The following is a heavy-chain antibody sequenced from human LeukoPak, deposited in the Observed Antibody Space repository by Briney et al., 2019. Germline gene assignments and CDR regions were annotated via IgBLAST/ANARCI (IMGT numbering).Heavy chain of an antibody. J-gene: IGHJ4*02. Sequence: PGGSLRLSCAASGFIFTNYFMSWVRQPPGKGLEWIGSIYYSGSTYYNPSLKSRVTISVDTSKNQFSLKLSSVTAADTAVYYCAREDCGGDCYADYWGQGTLVTVSS. CDR1: GFIFTNYF. V-gene: IGHV4-39*02. D-gene: IGHD2-21*02. CDR2: IYYSGST. CDR3: AREDCGGDCYADY.